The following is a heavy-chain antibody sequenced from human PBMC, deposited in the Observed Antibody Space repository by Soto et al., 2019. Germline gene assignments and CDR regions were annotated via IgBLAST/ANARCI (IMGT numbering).Heavy chain of an antibody. CDR2: IYYSGST. V-gene: IGHV4-59*08. D-gene: IGHD4-17*01. Sequence: PSETLSLTCTVSGGSISSYYWSWIRQPPGKGLEWIGYIYYSGSTNYNPSLKSRVTISVDTSKNQFSLKLSSVTAADTAVYYCARHGLLGWFDPWGQGTLVTVSS. CDR1: GGSISSYY. CDR3: ARHGLLGWFDP. J-gene: IGHJ5*02.